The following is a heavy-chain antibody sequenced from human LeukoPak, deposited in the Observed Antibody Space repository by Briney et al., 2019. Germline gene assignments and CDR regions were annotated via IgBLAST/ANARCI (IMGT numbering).Heavy chain of an antibody. CDR3: ARQRDEGYEQLSSVNYFDY. CDR2: IYPGDSDT. Sequence: GESLKISCKGSGYSFTSYWIGWVRQMPGKGLEWMGIIYPGDSDTRYSPSFQGQVTISADKSISTAYLQWSSLKASDTAMYYCARQRDEGYEQLSSVNYFDYWGQGTLVTVSS. CDR1: GYSFTSYW. J-gene: IGHJ4*02. D-gene: IGHD6-6*01. V-gene: IGHV5-51*01.